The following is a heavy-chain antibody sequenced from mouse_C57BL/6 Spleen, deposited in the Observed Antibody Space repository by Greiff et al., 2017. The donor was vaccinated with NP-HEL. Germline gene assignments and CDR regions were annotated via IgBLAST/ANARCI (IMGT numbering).Heavy chain of an antibody. V-gene: IGHV5-6*02. Sequence: EVMLVESGGDLVKPGGSLKLSCAASGFTFSSYGMSWVRQTPDKRLEWVATISSGGSYTYYPDSVKGRFTISRDNAKNTLYLQMSSLKSEDTAMYYCARHPYYYGSNPPYWYFDVWGTGTTVTVSS. CDR1: GFTFSSYG. J-gene: IGHJ1*03. D-gene: IGHD1-1*01. CDR2: ISSGGSYT. CDR3: ARHPYYYGSNPPYWYFDV.